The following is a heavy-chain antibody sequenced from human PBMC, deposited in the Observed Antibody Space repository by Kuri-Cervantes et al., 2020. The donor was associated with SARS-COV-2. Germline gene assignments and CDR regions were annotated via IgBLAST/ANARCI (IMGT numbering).Heavy chain of an antibody. J-gene: IGHJ4*02. D-gene: IGHD2-2*01. CDR2: ISFDGIDK. CDR1: GFTFSKYA. V-gene: IGHV3-30*03. CDR3: ARDRPGIVVVPAGGIDY. Sequence: GGSLRLSCAASGFTFSKYAVHWLRQAPGKGLEWVAIISFDGIDKYYGDSVKGRFTISRDNSKNTLYLQMNSLRAEDTAVYYCARDRPGIVVVPAGGIDYWGQGTLVTVSS.